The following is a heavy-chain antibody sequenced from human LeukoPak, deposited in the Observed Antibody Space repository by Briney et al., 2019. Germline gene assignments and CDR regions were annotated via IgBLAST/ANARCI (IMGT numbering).Heavy chain of an antibody. J-gene: IGHJ4*02. V-gene: IGHV3-53*01. CDR3: ARDRGYGYGFFDY. D-gene: IGHD5-18*01. CDR1: GFTVRSIY. Sequence: GGSLRLSCAASGFTVRSIYMTWVRQAPGEGLEWVSSFYSGGSSYYADSVKGRFIISRDSSTDTLYLQMNSLRVEDTAVYFCARDRGYGYGFFDYWGQGTLVTVSS. CDR2: FYSGGSS.